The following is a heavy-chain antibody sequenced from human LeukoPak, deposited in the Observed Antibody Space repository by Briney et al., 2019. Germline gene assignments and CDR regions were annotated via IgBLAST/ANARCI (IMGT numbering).Heavy chain of an antibody. Sequence: ASVKVSCKASGYTFTGYYMHWVRQAPGQGLEWMGWINPNSGGTNYAQKFQGRVTMTRDTSISTAYMELSRLRSDDTAVYYCARTDIVATSLFDYWGQGTLVTVSS. CDR3: ARTDIVATSLFDY. J-gene: IGHJ4*02. V-gene: IGHV1-2*02. D-gene: IGHD5-12*01. CDR1: GYTFTGYY. CDR2: INPNSGGT.